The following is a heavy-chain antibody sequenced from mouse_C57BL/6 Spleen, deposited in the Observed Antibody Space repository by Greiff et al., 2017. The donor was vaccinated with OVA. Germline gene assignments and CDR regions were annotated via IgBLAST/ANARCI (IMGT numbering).Heavy chain of an antibody. CDR1: GYTFPDYE. J-gene: IGHJ2*01. D-gene: IGHD1-1*01. Sequence: QVQLQQSGAELVRPGASVTLSCKASGYTFPDYEMHWVKQTPVHGLEWIGAIDPETGGTAYNQKFKGKAILTEDKSSSTAYMELRRLTSEASAVYYCTRLPLIATVVSPDYWGQGTTLTVSS. CDR3: TRLPLIATVVSPDY. V-gene: IGHV1-15*01. CDR2: IDPETGGT.